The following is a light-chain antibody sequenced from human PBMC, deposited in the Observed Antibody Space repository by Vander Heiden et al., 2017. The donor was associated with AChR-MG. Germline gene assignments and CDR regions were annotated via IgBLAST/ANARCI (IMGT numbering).Light chain of an antibody. V-gene: IGLV7-46*01. J-gene: IGLJ3*02. CDR2: DTI. Sequence: QAVVTPEPSLTVSPGGTVPPTCGPTTGAVTSGHLACCFQQKPGQAPRTLIYDTINKHSWTPARFSGSLLGGKAALTLSGGQPDDEAEYYCLLHYSGTWVFGGGTKLTVL. CDR3: LLHYSGTWV. CDR1: TGAVTSGHL.